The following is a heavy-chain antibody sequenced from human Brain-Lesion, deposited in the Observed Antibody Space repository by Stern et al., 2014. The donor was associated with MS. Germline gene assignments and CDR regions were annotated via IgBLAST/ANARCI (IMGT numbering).Heavy chain of an antibody. CDR2: IFNSGSN. V-gene: IGHV4-61*02. CDR1: GGSISSGGYY. J-gene: IGHJ6*02. D-gene: IGHD2-2*01. Sequence: VQLVESGPGLVKPSQTLSLSCTVSGGSISSGGYYWSWIRQPAGKGLEWIGRIFNSGSNSYNPSLKSRVPISIDNSKNQFSLRLNSMTAADTAVYYCARGRVVPGFQYYATDVWGQGTTVIVSS. CDR3: ARGRVVPGFQYYATDV.